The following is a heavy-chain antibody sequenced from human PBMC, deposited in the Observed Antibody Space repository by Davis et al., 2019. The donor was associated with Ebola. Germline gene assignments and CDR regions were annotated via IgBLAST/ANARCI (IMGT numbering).Heavy chain of an antibody. Sequence: PGGSLRLSCAASGFTFSSYAMHWVRQAPGKGLEWVAFISSDGSNKYYADSVKGRFTISRDNSKNTLYLQMNSLRAEDTAVYYCARDYEQRGDWYFDFWGRGTLVTVSS. CDR2: ISSDGSNK. D-gene: IGHD5-12*01. J-gene: IGHJ2*01. V-gene: IGHV3-30*04. CDR3: ARDYEQRGDWYFDF. CDR1: GFTFSSYA.